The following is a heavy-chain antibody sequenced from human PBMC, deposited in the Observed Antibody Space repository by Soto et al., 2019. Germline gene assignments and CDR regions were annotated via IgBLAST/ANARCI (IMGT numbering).Heavy chain of an antibody. Sequence: EVQLVESGGGLVQPGGSLRLSCAASGFTFSSYWMHWVRQAPVKGLVWVSRINSDGSSTSYADSVKGRFTISRDNAKNTLYLQMNSLRAEDTAVYYCARDRDSGSFLDAFDIWGQGTMVTVSS. CDR3: ARDRDSGSFLDAFDI. J-gene: IGHJ3*02. D-gene: IGHD1-26*01. CDR2: INSDGSST. V-gene: IGHV3-74*01. CDR1: GFTFSSYW.